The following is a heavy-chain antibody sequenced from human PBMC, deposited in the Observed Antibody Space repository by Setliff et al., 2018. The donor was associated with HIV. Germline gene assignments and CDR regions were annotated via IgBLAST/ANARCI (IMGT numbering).Heavy chain of an antibody. J-gene: IGHJ4*02. CDR3: ARDGLADGLDY. CDR1: GFTFEDYG. Sequence: GGSLRLSCETSGFTFEDYGMTWVRRAPGKGLEWVAVISYDGSNKYYADSVKGRFTISRDNSKNTLYLQVNSLRAEDTAVYYCARDGLADGLDYWGQGTLVTVSS. V-gene: IGHV3-30*19. CDR2: ISYDGSNK.